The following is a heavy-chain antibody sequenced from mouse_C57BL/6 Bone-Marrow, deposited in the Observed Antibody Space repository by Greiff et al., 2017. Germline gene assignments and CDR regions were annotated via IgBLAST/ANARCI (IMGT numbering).Heavy chain of an antibody. Sequence: VQLKESGADLVKPGGSLKLSCAASGFTFSSYGMPWVRQTPDQGLEWVATISSGGSYTDYPDSVKGRFTIARDNAKNTRYLQLSSLKSEDTAMYYCASRGDWYFDVWGTGTTVTVSS. CDR1: GFTFSSYG. CDR2: ISSGGSYT. V-gene: IGHV5-6*01. CDR3: ASRGDWYFDV. J-gene: IGHJ1*03.